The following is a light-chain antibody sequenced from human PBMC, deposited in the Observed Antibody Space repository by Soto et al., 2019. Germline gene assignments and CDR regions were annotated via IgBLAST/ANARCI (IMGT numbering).Light chain of an antibody. J-gene: IGKJ2*01. CDR3: QQYTNWPPYT. V-gene: IGKV3-15*01. CDR2: GAS. Sequence: EIVMTQSPATLSVSPGERATLSCRASQSVSSNLAWYQQKPGQAPRLLIYGASTRATGIPARFSGSGSGTEFTLTISSLQYEEFARYYYQQYTNWPPYTFGQGTKLEIK. CDR1: QSVSSN.